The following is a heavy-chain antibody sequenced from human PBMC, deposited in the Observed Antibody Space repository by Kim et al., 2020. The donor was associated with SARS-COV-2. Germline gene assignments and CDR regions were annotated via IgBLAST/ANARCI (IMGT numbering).Heavy chain of an antibody. D-gene: IGHD3-22*01. CDR3: TTDVVGYQLYYDVNWFDP. V-gene: IGHV3-15*01. Sequence: GGSLRLSCAASGFTFSNAWMSWVRQAPGKGLEWVGRIKSKTDGGTTDYAAPVKGRFTISRDDSKNTLYLQMNSLKTEDTAVYYCTTDVVGYQLYYDVNWFDPWGQGTLVTVSS. CDR1: GFTFSNAW. J-gene: IGHJ5*02. CDR2: IKSKTDGGTT.